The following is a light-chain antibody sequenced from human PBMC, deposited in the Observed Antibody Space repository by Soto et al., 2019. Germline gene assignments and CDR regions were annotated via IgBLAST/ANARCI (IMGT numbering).Light chain of an antibody. Sequence: DIQMTQSPSSLSASVGDRVTITCRASQGISNYLAWYQQKPGKVPKLLIYAASTLQSGAPSRFSGSGSGTDFTLTISSLQPEDVATYYCQKYNSASWLTFGGGTKVEIK. CDR1: QGISNY. J-gene: IGKJ4*01. V-gene: IGKV1-27*01. CDR3: QKYNSASWLT. CDR2: AAS.